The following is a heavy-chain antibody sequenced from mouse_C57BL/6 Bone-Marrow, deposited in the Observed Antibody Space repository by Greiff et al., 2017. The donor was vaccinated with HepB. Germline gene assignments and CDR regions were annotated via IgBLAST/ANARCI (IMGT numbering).Heavy chain of an antibody. V-gene: IGHV1-63*01. CDR2: IYPGGGYT. Sequence: VKLQQSGAELVRPGTSVKMSCKASGYTFTNYWIGWAKQRPGHGLEWIGDIYPGGGYTNYNEKFKGKATLTADKSSSTAYMQFSSLTSEDSAIYYCARRLGNYFDYWGQGTTLTVSS. J-gene: IGHJ2*01. D-gene: IGHD4-1*01. CDR3: ARRLGNYFDY. CDR1: GYTFTNYW.